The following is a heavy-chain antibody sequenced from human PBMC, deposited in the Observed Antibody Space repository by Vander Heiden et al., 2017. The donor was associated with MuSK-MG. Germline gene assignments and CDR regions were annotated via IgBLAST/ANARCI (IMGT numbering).Heavy chain of an antibody. CDR1: GYIFTSYF. CDR2: FNPTGGTT. CDR3: ARTSGYFYGMDV. Sequence: QVHLVQSGAEVRKPGASVKVSCTASGYIFTSYFLAWVRQAPGQGLEWMGRFNPTGGTTTRAQKFQGRVTMTGDTSTSTAYMELTSLRSTDTAIYYCARTSGYFYGMDVWGQGTTVTVSS. J-gene: IGHJ6*02. D-gene: IGHD2-15*01. V-gene: IGHV1-46*01.